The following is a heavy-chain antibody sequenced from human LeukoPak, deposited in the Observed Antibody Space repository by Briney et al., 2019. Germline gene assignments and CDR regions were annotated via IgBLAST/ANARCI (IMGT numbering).Heavy chain of an antibody. J-gene: IGHJ4*02. V-gene: IGHV3-11*01. CDR3: ARDRYSSSSENFDY. CDR1: GFTFSDYY. D-gene: IGHD6-6*01. CDR2: ISSSGSTI. Sequence: GGSLRLSCAASGFTFSDYYMGWIRQAPGKGLEWVSYISSSGSTIYYADSVKGRFTISRDNAKNSLYLQMNSLRAEDTAVYYCARDRYSSSSENFDYWGQGTLVTVSS.